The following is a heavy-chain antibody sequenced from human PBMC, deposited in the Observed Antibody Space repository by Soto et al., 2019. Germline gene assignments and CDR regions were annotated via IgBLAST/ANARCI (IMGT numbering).Heavy chain of an antibody. Sequence: SETLSLTCTVSGGSISSGGYYWSWIRQHPGKGLVWIGNMYYSGTTYYSPSLKSRVSISVDTSKNQFSLKLNSVTAADTAVYYCARGGDLSTTWFDHWGQGTLVTVSS. CDR2: MYYSGTT. V-gene: IGHV4-31*03. CDR1: GGSISSGGYY. D-gene: IGHD3-16*02. CDR3: ARGGDLSTTWFDH. J-gene: IGHJ5*02.